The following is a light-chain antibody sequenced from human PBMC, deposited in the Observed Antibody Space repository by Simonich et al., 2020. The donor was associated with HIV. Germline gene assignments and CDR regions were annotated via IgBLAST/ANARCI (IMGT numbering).Light chain of an antibody. V-gene: IGLV2-23*01. CDR3: CSYAGSSTWV. CDR1: SSDVGSYNL. J-gene: IGLJ3*02. CDR2: AGN. Sequence: QSALTQPASVSGSPGQSITISCTGTSSDVGSYNLVSWYQQHPGKAPKLMIYAGNKRPSGVSTRFSGSKSGNMASLTISGLQAEDEADYYCCSYAGSSTWVFGGGTKLTVL.